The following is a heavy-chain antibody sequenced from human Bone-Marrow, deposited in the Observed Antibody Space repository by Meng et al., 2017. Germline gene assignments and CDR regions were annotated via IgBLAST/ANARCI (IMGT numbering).Heavy chain of an antibody. V-gene: IGHV3-30*04. J-gene: IGHJ4*02. D-gene: IGHD5-18*01. CDR2: ISYDGSNK. CDR3: GVYGYSYGLRDY. CDR1: GFTFSSYA. Sequence: GESLKISCAASGFTFSSYAMHWVRQAPGKGLEWVAVISYDGSNKYYADSVKGRFTISRDNSKNTLYLQMNSLRAEDTAVYYCGVYGYSYGLRDYWGQGTLVNGAS.